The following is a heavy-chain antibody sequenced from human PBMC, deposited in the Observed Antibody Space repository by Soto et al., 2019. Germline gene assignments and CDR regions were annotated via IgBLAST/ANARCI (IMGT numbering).Heavy chain of an antibody. J-gene: IGHJ4*02. CDR3: AKQGGPDFWSGYYGWFDY. CDR2: ISWNSGSI. D-gene: IGHD3-3*01. CDR1: GFTFDDYA. V-gene: IGHV3-9*01. Sequence: GGSLRLSCAASGFTFDDYAMHWVRQTPGKGLEWVSGISWNSGSIGYADSVKGRFTISRDNAKNSLYLQMNSLRAEDTALYYCAKQGGPDFWSGYYGWFDYWGQGTLVTVSS.